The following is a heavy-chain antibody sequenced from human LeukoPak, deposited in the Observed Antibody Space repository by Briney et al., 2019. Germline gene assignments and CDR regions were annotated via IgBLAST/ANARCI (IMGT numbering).Heavy chain of an antibody. CDR3: ARPELPGWSVLFDF. J-gene: IGHJ4*02. V-gene: IGHV3-7*01. Sequence: GGSLRLSCAASRFTFRNYWMSWVRQAPGKGLEWVANMKEDGSEKYYADSVKGRFTISRDNAKKSLYLQMNSLRAEDTAVYYCARPELPGWSVLFDFWGQGTLVTVSS. CDR1: RFTFRNYW. D-gene: IGHD2-15*01. CDR2: MKEDGSEK.